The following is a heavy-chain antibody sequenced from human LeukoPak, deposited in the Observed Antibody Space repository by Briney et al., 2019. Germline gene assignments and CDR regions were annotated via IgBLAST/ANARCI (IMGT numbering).Heavy chain of an antibody. Sequence: PGGSLRLSCAASGFTFSSYAMSWVRQPPGKGLEWIGEINHSGSTNYNPSLKSRVTISVDTSKNQFSLKLSSVTAADTAVYYCARRRITMVRGVIGYYYYMDVWGKGTTVTISS. D-gene: IGHD3-10*01. V-gene: IGHV4-34*01. CDR1: GFTFSSYA. J-gene: IGHJ6*03. CDR2: INHSGST. CDR3: ARRRITMVRGVIGYYYYMDV.